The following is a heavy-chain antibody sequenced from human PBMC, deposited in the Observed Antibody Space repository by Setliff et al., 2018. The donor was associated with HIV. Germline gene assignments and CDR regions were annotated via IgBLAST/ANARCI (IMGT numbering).Heavy chain of an antibody. CDR2: ISSSSSYI. CDR1: GFTFSSYS. V-gene: IGHV3-21*04. D-gene: IGHD6-19*01. J-gene: IGHJ6*02. Sequence: LSLSCAASGFTFSSYSMNWVRQAPGKGLEWVSSISSSSSYIYYADSVKGRFTISRDNAKNSLYLHMNSMRAEDTDVYYRASMGVAGTLSLYYYYYNGMDVWGQGTTVTVSS. CDR3: ASMGVAGTLSLYYYYYNGMDV.